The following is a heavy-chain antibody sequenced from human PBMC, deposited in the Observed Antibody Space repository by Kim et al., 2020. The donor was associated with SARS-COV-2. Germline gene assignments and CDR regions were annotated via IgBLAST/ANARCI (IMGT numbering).Heavy chain of an antibody. CDR2: ISSSGSTI. CDR3: ARVGRDIVVVVAATRGMYYFDY. D-gene: IGHD2-15*01. V-gene: IGHV3-11*01. CDR1: GFTFSDYY. J-gene: IGHJ4*02. Sequence: GGSLRLSCAASGFTFSDYYMSWIRQAPGKGLEWVSYISSSGSTIYYADSVKGRFTISWDNAKNSLYLQMNSLRAEDTAVYYCARVGRDIVVVVAATRGMYYFDYWGQGTLVTVSS.